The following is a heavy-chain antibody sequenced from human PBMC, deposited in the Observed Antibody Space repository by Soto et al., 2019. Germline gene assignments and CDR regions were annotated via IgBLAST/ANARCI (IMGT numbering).Heavy chain of an antibody. CDR2: IIPVFGTT. D-gene: IGHD3-10*01. Sequence: QVQLVQSGAEVKKPGSSVKVSCKASGGTFSSYAISWVRQAPGQVLEWMGGIIPVFGTTTYAQRFQGRVAISADESTSTAYMELSSLRSEDTAVYYCASQPVRGVVVLAPFEYWGQGTLVSVSS. CDR3: ASQPVRGVVVLAPFEY. J-gene: IGHJ4*02. CDR1: GGTFSSYA. V-gene: IGHV1-69*01.